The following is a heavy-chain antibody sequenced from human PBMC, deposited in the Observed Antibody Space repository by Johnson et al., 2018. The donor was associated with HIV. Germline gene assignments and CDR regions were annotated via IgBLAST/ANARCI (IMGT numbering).Heavy chain of an antibody. CDR3: ARDKVDDAFDI. CDR2: ISYDGSNK. D-gene: IGHD1-26*01. Sequence: VQLVESGGGVVQPGRSLRLSCEASGFTFSSYAMHWVRQAPGKGLEWVAVISYDGSNKYYADSVKGRFTISRDNSKNTLYLQMNSLRAEDTAVYYCARDKVDDAFDIWGQGTMVTVSS. V-gene: IGHV3-30*04. CDR1: GFTFSSYA. J-gene: IGHJ3*02.